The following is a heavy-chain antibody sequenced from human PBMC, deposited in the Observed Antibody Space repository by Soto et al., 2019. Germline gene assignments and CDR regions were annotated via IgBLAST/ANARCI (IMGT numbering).Heavy chain of an antibody. CDR1: GGTFSSYA. D-gene: IGHD6-13*01. CDR2: IIPIFGTA. V-gene: IGHV1-69*12. Sequence: QVQLVQSGAEVKKPGSSVKVSCKASGGTFSSYAISWVRQAPGQGLEWMGGIIPIFGTANYAQKFQGRVTITADESTSTAYMELSSLRSEDTAVYYRARDGAGYSSSWYTGWFDPWGQGTLVTVSS. J-gene: IGHJ5*02. CDR3: ARDGAGYSSSWYTGWFDP.